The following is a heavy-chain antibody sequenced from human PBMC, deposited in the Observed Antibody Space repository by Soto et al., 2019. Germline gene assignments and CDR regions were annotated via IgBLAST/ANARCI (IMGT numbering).Heavy chain of an antibody. CDR2: IDPSDSYT. J-gene: IGHJ3*02. Sequence: GESLKISCKGSGYSFTSYWISWVRQMPGKGLEWMGRIDPSDSYTNYSPSFQGHVTISADKSISIAYLQWSSLKASDTAMYYCATIAVAGLDAFDIWGQGTMVTVSS. D-gene: IGHD6-19*01. CDR1: GYSFTSYW. V-gene: IGHV5-10-1*01. CDR3: ATIAVAGLDAFDI.